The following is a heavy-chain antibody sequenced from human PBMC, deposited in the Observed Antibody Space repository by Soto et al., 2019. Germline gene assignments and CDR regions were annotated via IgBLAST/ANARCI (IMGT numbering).Heavy chain of an antibody. CDR2: ISAYNGNT. V-gene: IGHV1-18*01. D-gene: IGHD2-2*01. Sequence: ASVKVSCKASGYTFTSYGISWVRQAPGQGLEWMGWISAYNGNTNYAQKLQGRVTMTTDTSTSTAYMELRSLRSDDTAVYYCARGLVVPAATTRYYYYMDVWGKGTTVTVSS. J-gene: IGHJ6*03. CDR3: ARGLVVPAATTRYYYYMDV. CDR1: GYTFTSYG.